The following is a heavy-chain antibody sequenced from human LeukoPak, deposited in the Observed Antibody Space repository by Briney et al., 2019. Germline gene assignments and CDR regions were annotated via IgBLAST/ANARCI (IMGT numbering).Heavy chain of an antibody. D-gene: IGHD6-13*01. V-gene: IGHV3-9*01. CDR2: ITWNSGST. J-gene: IGHJ5*02. CDR3: AKGPSSSSLSGWFDP. Sequence: PGGSLRLPCAASGFTFDDYAMHWVRQAPGRGLEWVSGITWNSGSTDYADSVKGRFTISRDNAKNSLYLQMNSLRAEDTALYYCAKGPSSSSLSGWFDPWGQGTLVTVSP. CDR1: GFTFDDYA.